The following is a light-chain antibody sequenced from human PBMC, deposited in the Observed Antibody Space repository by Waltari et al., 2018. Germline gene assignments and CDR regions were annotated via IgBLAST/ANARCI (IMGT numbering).Light chain of an antibody. J-gene: IGKJ4*01. CDR2: GAS. V-gene: IGKV3-20*01. CDR1: QSVTSSF. Sequence: EIVLTQSPGTQSLSPGERATLSCRASQSVTSSFLAWYQQKPGQAPRLLIYGASSRATGIPDRFSGSGSGTDFTLTISRLEPEDFVVYYCQQYGTSPLTFGGGTKVEIK. CDR3: QQYGTSPLT.